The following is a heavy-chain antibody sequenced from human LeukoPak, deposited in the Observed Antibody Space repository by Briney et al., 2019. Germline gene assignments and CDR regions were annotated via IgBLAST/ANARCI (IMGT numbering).Heavy chain of an antibody. J-gene: IGHJ4*02. CDR3: ARGDQLLND. V-gene: IGHV3-33*08. D-gene: IGHD2-2*01. CDR1: GSTFSNYD. CDR2: LWYDGSKK. Sequence: GGSLRLSCAASGSTFSNYDMHWVRQAPGKGLEWVALLWYDGSKKYYADSVKGRFTISRDNSKNTLYLQMNSLRVEDTAVYYCARGDQLLNDWGQGTLVTVSS.